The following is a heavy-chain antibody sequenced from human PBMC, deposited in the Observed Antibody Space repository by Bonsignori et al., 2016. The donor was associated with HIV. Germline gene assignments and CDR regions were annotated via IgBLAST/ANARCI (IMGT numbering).Heavy chain of an antibody. CDR1: GGSISSYY. D-gene: IGHD3-3*01. J-gene: IGHJ6*03. CDR2: IYTSGST. CDR3: ASHYCSSTSCQYYDFWSGYQGYYMDV. V-gene: IGHV4-4*07. Sequence: SETLSLTCTVSGGSISSYYWSWIRQPAGKGLEWIGRIYTSGSTNYNPSLKSRVTMSVDTSKNQFSLKLSSVTAADTAVYYCASHYCSSTSCQYYDFWSGYQGYYMDVWGKGTTVTVSS.